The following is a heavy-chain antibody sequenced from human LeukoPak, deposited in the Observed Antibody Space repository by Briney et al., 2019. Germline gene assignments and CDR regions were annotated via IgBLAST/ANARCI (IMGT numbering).Heavy chain of an antibody. D-gene: IGHD2-2*01. J-gene: IGHJ4*02. CDR2: ISCSGGST. Sequence: GSLRLSSAASGFTFSSYAMSWVRQAPGKGLEWVSAISCSGGSTYYADSVKGRFTISRDNSKNTLYLQMNRLRAEDTAVYYCAKRVSIVVYPPGAAARVAFDYWGQGTLVTVSS. V-gene: IGHV3-23*01. CDR1: GFTFSSYA. CDR3: AKRVSIVVYPPGAAARVAFDY.